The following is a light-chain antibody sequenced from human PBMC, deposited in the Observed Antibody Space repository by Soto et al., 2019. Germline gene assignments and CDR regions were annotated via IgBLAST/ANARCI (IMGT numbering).Light chain of an antibody. J-gene: IGKJ4*01. CDR1: QSIDSW. V-gene: IGKV1-5*01. Sequence: RITQSPATGPASVGDRVTITFRASQSIDSWLAWYQQKPGKAPKLLMYDASSLESGVSSRFSGSGSGTEFTLIISSLQPDDFATYYCQQDKTSLLTFGGGTKVDIK. CDR3: QQDKTSLLT. CDR2: DAS.